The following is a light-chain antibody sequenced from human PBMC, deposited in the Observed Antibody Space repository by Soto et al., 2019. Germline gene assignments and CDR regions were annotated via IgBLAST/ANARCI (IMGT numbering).Light chain of an antibody. CDR2: DAS. J-gene: IGKJ1*01. CDR3: QQRSNWLWT. V-gene: IGKV3-11*01. CDR1: QSVSSY. Sequence: EIVLTQSPATLSLSPGERATLSCRASQSVSSYLAWYQQKPGQAPRLLIYDASNRATGIPARLSGSGSGTDVTLTISSLEPEDFAFYYCQQRSNWLWTFGQGTKVEIK.